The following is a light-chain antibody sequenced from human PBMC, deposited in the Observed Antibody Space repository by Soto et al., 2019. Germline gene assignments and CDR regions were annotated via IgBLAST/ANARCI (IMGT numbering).Light chain of an antibody. CDR1: QSVSSSY. Sequence: IVLTQSPGTLSLPPGEKATLSCRASQSVSSSYLAWYQQKPRQPPRLLLYGASSRATGIPDRFSGSGSGTDFTFTISRLEPEDCAVYYCKQYGSSPAFGQGKKV. J-gene: IGKJ1*01. CDR3: KQYGSSPA. CDR2: GAS. V-gene: IGKV3-20*01.